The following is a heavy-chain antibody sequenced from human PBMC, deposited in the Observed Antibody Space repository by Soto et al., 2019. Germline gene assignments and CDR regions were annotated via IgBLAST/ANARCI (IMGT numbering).Heavy chain of an antibody. Sequence: SETLSLTCSVSGGSVTSSASYWGCIRQSPGKGLEWIGAIFYRGNTYYNPSFKSRVTISTDTSKNQFSLKMTSVTAADTAVYFCVKVALAGSLAWYFDLWGRGTLVTVSS. CDR1: GGSVTSSASY. CDR3: VKVALAGSLAWYFDL. J-gene: IGHJ2*01. V-gene: IGHV4-39*01. CDR2: IFYRGNT. D-gene: IGHD6-19*01.